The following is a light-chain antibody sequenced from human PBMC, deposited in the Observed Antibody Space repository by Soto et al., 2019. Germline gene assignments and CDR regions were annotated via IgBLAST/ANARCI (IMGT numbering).Light chain of an antibody. V-gene: IGKV3-11*01. Sequence: IVLTQSPATLSLSPGESATLSCRASQSVSSYLAWYQQKPGQAPRLLIYDASNRATGIPARFSGSGSGTDFTLTISSLEPEDFAVYYCQQRSNWPLTLGGGTKVEIK. CDR3: QQRSNWPLT. CDR1: QSVSSY. CDR2: DAS. J-gene: IGKJ4*01.